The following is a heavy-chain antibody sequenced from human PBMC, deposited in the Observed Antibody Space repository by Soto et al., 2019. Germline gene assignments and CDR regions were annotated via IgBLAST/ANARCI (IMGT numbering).Heavy chain of an antibody. D-gene: IGHD2-21*02. CDR3: ARDYDCGGDCYLYYFDY. V-gene: IGHV3-30*04. CDR2: ISYDGITK. J-gene: IGHJ4*02. Sequence: PGGSLRLSCAASGFTFSSSAIHWVRQAPGKGLEWVAVISYDGITKYYADSVKGRFTISRDNSKDTLYLQMNSLRAEDTAVYYCARDYDCGGDCYLYYFDYWGQGTLVTVSS. CDR1: GFTFSSSA.